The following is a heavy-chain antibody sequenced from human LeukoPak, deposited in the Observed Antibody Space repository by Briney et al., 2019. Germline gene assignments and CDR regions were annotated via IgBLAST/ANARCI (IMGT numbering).Heavy chain of an antibody. CDR2: IYYSGST. Sequence: SETLSLTCTVSGGSISSSSYYWGWIRQPPGKGLEWIGSIYYSGSTYYNPSLKSRVTISVDKSKNQFSLKLSSVPAADTAVYYCARAPGYSSGWYLVADAFDIWGQGTMVTVSS. CDR3: ARAPGYSSGWYLVADAFDI. V-gene: IGHV4-39*07. J-gene: IGHJ3*02. CDR1: GGSISSSSYY. D-gene: IGHD6-19*01.